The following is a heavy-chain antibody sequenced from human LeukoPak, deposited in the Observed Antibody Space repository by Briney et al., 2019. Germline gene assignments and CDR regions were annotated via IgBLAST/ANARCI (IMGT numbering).Heavy chain of an antibody. CDR2: IYPNGGST. D-gene: IGHD6-19*01. CDR1: GFTFSTYS. Sequence: GESLRLSCAASGFTFSTYSMTWVRQGPGKGLEWVSSIYPNGGSTFYADSVKGRFTISRDNSKNTLYLQMSSLRTEDTAIYYCTKDVVPDSGWDLDYGGQGTLVTVSS. J-gene: IGHJ4*02. CDR3: TKDVVPDSGWDLDY. V-gene: IGHV3-23*01.